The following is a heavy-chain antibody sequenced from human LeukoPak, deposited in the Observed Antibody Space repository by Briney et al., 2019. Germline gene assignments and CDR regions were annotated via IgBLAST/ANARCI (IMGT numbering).Heavy chain of an antibody. Sequence: PGGSLRLSCAASGFNFRSYAFHWVRQAPGKGLEWVAVISHDGTNQNYAGSVRGRFTISRDNAKNSLYLQMNSLRAEDTAVYYCAREGVRRVPAAHSDYWGQGTLVTVSS. D-gene: IGHD2-2*01. CDR3: AREGVRRVPAAHSDY. CDR2: ISHDGTNQ. V-gene: IGHV3-30*07. CDR1: GFNFRSYA. J-gene: IGHJ4*02.